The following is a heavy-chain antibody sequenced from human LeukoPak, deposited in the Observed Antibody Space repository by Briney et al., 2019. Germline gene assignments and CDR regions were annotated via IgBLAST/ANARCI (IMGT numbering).Heavy chain of an antibody. J-gene: IGHJ4*02. Sequence: GGSLRLSCAASGFTFSSYGMNWVRQAPGKGLEWVSYISSSSSTIYYADSVKSRFTISRDNAKSSLYLQMNSLRAEDTAVYYCARQHYYGSGTLYYFDYWGQGTLVTVSS. CDR1: GFTFSSYG. V-gene: IGHV3-48*01. CDR3: ARQHYYGSGTLYYFDY. CDR2: ISSSSSTI. D-gene: IGHD3-10*01.